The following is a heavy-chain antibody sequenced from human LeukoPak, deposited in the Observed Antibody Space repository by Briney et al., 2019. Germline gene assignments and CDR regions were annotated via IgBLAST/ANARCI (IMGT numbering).Heavy chain of an antibody. CDR1: GGTPITYA. D-gene: IGHD1-26*01. CDR2: IIPIFGTA. CDR3: ARGGIVGTTYDAFDI. V-gene: IGHV1-69*01. J-gene: IGHJ3*02. Sequence: SVKVSCKASGGTPITYAISWVRQAPGQGLEWMGGIIPIFGTANYAQKFQGRVTIIADESTSTAYMELSSLRSEDTAVYYCARGGIVGTTYDAFDIWGQGTMVSVCS.